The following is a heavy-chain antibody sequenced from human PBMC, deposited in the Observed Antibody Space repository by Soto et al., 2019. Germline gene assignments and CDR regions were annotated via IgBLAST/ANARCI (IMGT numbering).Heavy chain of an antibody. CDR3: ARDLRLVRGRSRLPNCFDP. CDR1: GGSVNNGNYY. Sequence: KTSETLSLTCTVSGGSVNNGNYYWSWIRQPPGKELEWIGYVYYTGSTYSNPSLKSRLTLTIDTSRNQFSLNLTSVTAADTAIYYCARDLRLVRGRSRLPNCFDPWGQGALVTVSS. V-gene: IGHV4-61*01. CDR2: VYYTGST. J-gene: IGHJ5*02. D-gene: IGHD3-10*01.